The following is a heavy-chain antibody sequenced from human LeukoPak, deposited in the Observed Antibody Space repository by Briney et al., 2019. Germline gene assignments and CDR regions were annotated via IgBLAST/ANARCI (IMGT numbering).Heavy chain of an antibody. D-gene: IGHD3-22*01. CDR2: ISGSGGST. CDR1: GFTFSSYA. Sequence: PGGSLRLSCAASGFTFSSYAMSWVRQAPGKGLEWVSAISGSGGSTYYADSVKGRFTISRDNSKNTLYLQMNGLRAEDTAVYYCAKEAWYYYDSSGYVDYWGQGTLVTVSS. V-gene: IGHV3-23*01. CDR3: AKEAWYYYDSSGYVDY. J-gene: IGHJ4*02.